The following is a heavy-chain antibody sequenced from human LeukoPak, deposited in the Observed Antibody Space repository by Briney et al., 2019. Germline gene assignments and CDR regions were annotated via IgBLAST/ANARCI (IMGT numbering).Heavy chain of an antibody. J-gene: IGHJ4*02. V-gene: IGHV4-61*01. CDR1: GASVSSGSYS. CDR2: MFYRGST. Sequence: PSETLSLTCTVSGASVSSGSYSWNWIRQPPGKGLEWIGYMFYRGSTNYNPSLKSRVTISVDSSKNQFSLNLSSVTAADTAVYYCARCHISTGSLDFWGQGTLVTVSS. D-gene: IGHD3-9*01. CDR3: ARCHISTGSLDF.